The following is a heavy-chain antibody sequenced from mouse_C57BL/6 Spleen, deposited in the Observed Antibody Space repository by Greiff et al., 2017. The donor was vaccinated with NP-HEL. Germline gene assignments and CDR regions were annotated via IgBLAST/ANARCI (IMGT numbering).Heavy chain of an antibody. CDR2: IYPGDGDT. Sequence: QVQLKESGPELVKPGASVKISCKASGYAFSSSWMNWVKQRPGKGLEWIGRIYPGDGDTNYNGKFKGKATLTADKSSSTAYMQLSSLTSDDSAVYFCARSGAYYSNYVFFDYWGQGTTLTVSS. CDR3: ARSGAYYSNYVFFDY. J-gene: IGHJ2*01. CDR1: GYAFSSSW. V-gene: IGHV1-82*01. D-gene: IGHD2-5*01.